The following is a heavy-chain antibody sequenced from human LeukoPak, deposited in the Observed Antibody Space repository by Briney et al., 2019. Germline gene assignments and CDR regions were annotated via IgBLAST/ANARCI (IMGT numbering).Heavy chain of an antibody. Sequence: GGTLRLSCAASGFTFSSYSMNWVRQAPGKGLEWVSSISSSSSYIYYADSVKGRFTISRDNAKNSLYLQMNSLSAEDTAVYYCARGVNSRRWFGDKYIYYYYYMDVWGKGTTVTISS. J-gene: IGHJ6*03. CDR2: ISSSSSYI. CDR3: ARGVNSRRWFGDKYIYYYYYMDV. V-gene: IGHV3-21*01. D-gene: IGHD3-10*01. CDR1: GFTFSSYS.